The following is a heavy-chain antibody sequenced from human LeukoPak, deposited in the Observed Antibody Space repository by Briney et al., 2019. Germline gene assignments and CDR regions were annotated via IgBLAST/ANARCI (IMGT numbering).Heavy chain of an antibody. Sequence: SETLSLTCTVSGGSISSSSYYWGWIRQPPGKGLEWIGSIYYSGSTYYNPSLKSRVTISVDTPKNQFSLKLSSVTAADTAVYYCARASDFWSGYYGGWFDPWGQGTLVTVSS. CDR1: GGSISSSSYY. V-gene: IGHV4-39*07. D-gene: IGHD3-3*01. CDR2: IYYSGST. J-gene: IGHJ5*02. CDR3: ARASDFWSGYYGGWFDP.